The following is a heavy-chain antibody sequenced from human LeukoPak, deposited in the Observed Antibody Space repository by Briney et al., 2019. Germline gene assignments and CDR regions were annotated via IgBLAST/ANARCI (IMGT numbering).Heavy chain of an antibody. Sequence: AASVKVSCKASGYTFTGYYMHWVRQAPGHGLEWMGWINPNSGGTNYAQKFQGRVTMTRDTSISTAYMELSRLRSDDTAVYYCAGDKDGSGWYQDYWGQGTLVTVSS. CDR1: GYTFTGYY. D-gene: IGHD6-19*01. V-gene: IGHV1-2*02. J-gene: IGHJ4*02. CDR3: AGDKDGSGWYQDY. CDR2: INPNSGGT.